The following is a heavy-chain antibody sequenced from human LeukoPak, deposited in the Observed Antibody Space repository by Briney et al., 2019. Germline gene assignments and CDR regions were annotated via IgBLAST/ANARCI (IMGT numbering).Heavy chain of an antibody. CDR1: GASISDSDFF. V-gene: IGHV4-39*01. CDR2: IYYSGTT. CDR3: ARHPDYGDYEVDY. D-gene: IGHD4-17*01. Sequence: SETLSLTCTVSGASISDSDFFWAWVRQPPGKGLEWIGNIYYSGTTYYNPSLKSRVSVSMDTSKKQFSLKLSSVTAADTAVYYCARHPDYGDYEVDYWGQGTLVTVSS. J-gene: IGHJ4*02.